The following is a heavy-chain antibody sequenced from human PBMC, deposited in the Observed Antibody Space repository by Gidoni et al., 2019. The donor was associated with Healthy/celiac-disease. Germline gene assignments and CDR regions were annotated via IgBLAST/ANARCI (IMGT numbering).Heavy chain of an antibody. CDR1: GGSISSSSYY. CDR3: ARPQGGSGSYWFDP. V-gene: IGHV4-39*01. CDR2: IYYSGST. D-gene: IGHD3-10*01. J-gene: IGHJ5*02. Sequence: QLQLQESGPGLVKPSETLALTCTVSGGSISSSSYYWGWIRQPPGKGLEWIGSIYYSGSTYYNPSLKSRVTISVDTSKNQFSLKLSSVTAADTAVYYCARPQGGSGSYWFDPWGQGTLVTVSS.